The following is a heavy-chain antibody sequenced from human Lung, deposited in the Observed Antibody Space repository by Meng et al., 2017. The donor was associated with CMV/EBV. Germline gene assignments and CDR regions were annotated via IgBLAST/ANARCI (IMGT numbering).Heavy chain of an antibody. CDR2: VNRNGDRA. J-gene: IGHJ4*02. CDR3: AKDWASNGDYDYCAS. CDR1: GFVFRSYV. V-gene: IGHV3-23*01. D-gene: IGHD4-17*01. Sequence: GGSLRLXCAASGFVFRSYVMSWVRQVPGKGLEWVAGVNRNGDRANYIDSVKGRFTISRDNSKNILYLQMSSLRVEDTAMYYCAKDWASNGDYDYCASWGPWTXVNGAS.